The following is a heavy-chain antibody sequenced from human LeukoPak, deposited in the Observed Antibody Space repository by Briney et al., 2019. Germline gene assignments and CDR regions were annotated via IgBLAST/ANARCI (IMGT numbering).Heavy chain of an antibody. D-gene: IGHD2-2*01. V-gene: IGHV1-18*01. CDR2: ISAYNGNT. CDR1: GYTFTSYG. Sequence: ASVKVSCKASGYTFTSYGISWVRQAPGQGLEWMGWISAYNGNTNYAQKLQGRVTMTTDTSTSTAYMELRSLRSDDTAVYYCARDGPDIAVVPAAADYYYYMDVWGKGTTVTVSS. J-gene: IGHJ6*03. CDR3: ARDGPDIAVVPAAADYYYYMDV.